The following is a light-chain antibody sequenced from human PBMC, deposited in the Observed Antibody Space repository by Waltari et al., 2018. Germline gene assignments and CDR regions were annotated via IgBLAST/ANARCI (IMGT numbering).Light chain of an antibody. Sequence: SYELTQALSVSVAQGQTARITCGGHNIGSRNVHWYQLRPGQAPVLVMHRDRNRPSGIPERFSGSNSLNTATLTISRAQVGDEGDYFCQVWDSTNVLFGGGTKLTVL. CDR1: NIGSRN. J-gene: IGLJ2*01. CDR2: RDR. CDR3: QVWDSTNVL. V-gene: IGLV3-9*01.